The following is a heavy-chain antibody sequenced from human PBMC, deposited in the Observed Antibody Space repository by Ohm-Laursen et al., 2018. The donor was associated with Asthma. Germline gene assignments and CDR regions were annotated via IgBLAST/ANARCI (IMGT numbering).Heavy chain of an antibody. J-gene: IGHJ4*02. CDR3: ARGAKIGVAAAGTLMDY. D-gene: IGHD6-13*01. V-gene: IGHV4-31*03. Sequence: TLSLTCTVSGGYISSGGYYRSWIRQHPGKGLEWIGYIYYSGSTYYNPSLKSRVTISVDTSKNQFSLKLSSVTAADTAVYYCARGAKIGVAAAGTLMDYWGQGTLVTVSS. CDR1: GGYISSGGYY. CDR2: IYYSGST.